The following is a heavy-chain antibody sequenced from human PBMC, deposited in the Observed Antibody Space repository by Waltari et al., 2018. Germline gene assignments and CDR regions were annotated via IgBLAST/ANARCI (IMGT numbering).Heavy chain of an antibody. Sequence: QVQLVESGGGVVQPGRSLRLACAASGFTFSRSGLHWVRQAPGKGLEWVSVIWYDGTTKYYVDSVKGRFTISRDNSKNTLYLQINSLRVEDTAVYFCARDKTGSTYYYGMDVWGQGTTVTVSS. J-gene: IGHJ6*02. V-gene: IGHV3-33*01. CDR2: IWYDGTTK. CDR1: GFTFSRSG. CDR3: ARDKTGSTYYYGMDV. D-gene: IGHD3-10*01.